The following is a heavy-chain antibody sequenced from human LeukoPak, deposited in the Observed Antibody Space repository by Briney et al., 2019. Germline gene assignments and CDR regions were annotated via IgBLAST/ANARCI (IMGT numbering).Heavy chain of an antibody. V-gene: IGHV4-39*01. CDR3: GRHGNHYYGSGGFDY. D-gene: IGHD3-10*01. CDR1: GGSISSSYY. CDR2: IYYGGST. J-gene: IGHJ4*02. Sequence: SETLSLTCTVSGGSISSSYYWGWIRQPPGKGLDWIGSIYYGGSTYYNPSLRSRVTTSVDTSKNQFSLKLTSVTGADTGVYYWGRHGNHYYGSGGFDYWGQGTLVTVSS.